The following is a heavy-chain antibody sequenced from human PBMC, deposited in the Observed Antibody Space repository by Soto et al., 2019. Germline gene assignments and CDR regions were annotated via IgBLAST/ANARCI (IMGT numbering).Heavy chain of an antibody. CDR1: GGSINSYF. CDR2: VFYSGAT. J-gene: IGHJ4*02. CDR3: AKSPSGTISLDS. D-gene: IGHD1-26*01. Sequence: SETLSLTCTVSGGSINSYFWSWVRQPPGKGLQWIGFVFYSGATNYNPSLKSRVTVSLDTSKNQFSLNLTSVTAADTAIYYCAKSPSGTISLDSWGQGTRVTVAS. V-gene: IGHV4-59*01.